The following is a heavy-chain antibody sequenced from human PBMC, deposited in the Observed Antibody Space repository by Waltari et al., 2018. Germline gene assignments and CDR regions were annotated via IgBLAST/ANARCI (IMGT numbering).Heavy chain of an antibody. CDR3: ARVAMYDFWSGYYTH. D-gene: IGHD3-3*01. CDR2: INSDGSST. Sequence: EVQLVESGGGLVQPGGSLRLSCAASGFTFSSYWMHWVRHAPGKGWVWVSLINSDGSSTSYADSVKGRFTISRDNAKNTLYLQMNSLRAEDTAVYYCARVAMYDFWSGYYTHWGQGTLVTVSS. V-gene: IGHV3-74*01. CDR1: GFTFSSYW. J-gene: IGHJ4*02.